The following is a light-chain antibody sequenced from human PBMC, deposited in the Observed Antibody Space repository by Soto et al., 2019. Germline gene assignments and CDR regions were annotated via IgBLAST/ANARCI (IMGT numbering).Light chain of an antibody. CDR2: DAS. Sequence: DIQMTQSPSTLSSSVGARVTITCRASQSVSSWLAWYQQKPGKAPKLLIYDASSLEGGVPSRFSGSGFGTEFTLTISRLQPDDFAIYYCQHYNSYPWTFGQGTKVDIK. J-gene: IGKJ1*01. V-gene: IGKV1-5*01. CDR1: QSVSSW. CDR3: QHYNSYPWT.